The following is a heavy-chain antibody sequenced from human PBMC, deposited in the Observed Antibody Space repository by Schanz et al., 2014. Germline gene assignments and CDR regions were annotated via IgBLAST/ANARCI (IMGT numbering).Heavy chain of an antibody. CDR2: INTGSNYI. CDR1: GFTFSIYA. CDR3: ARDHTTESYYSAGPPIDY. D-gene: IGHD1-26*01. V-gene: IGHV3-21*04. Sequence: EVQLVESGGGLVQPGGSLRLSCSASGFTFSIYAMHWVRQAPGKGLEWISFINTGSNYINYADSVKGRFTISRDNTKNSLFLQLNSLRADDTAVYYCARDHTTESYYSAGPPIDYWGQGTLLTVSS. J-gene: IGHJ4*02.